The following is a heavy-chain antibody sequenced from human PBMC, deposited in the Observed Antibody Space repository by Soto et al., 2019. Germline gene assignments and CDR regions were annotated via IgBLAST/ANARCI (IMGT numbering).Heavy chain of an antibody. V-gene: IGHV1-18*01. CDR3: ARVAPLYYGTDV. CDR2: INPSDGNR. Sequence: ASVTVSCKASGYSFSFYGINWVRQAPGQGLEWMGWINPSDGNRNFAQKFEDRVTMTTATSTNTVFLELRSLKSDDTAIYYCARVAPLYYGTDVWGQGTTVTVSS. CDR1: GYSFSFYG. J-gene: IGHJ6*02.